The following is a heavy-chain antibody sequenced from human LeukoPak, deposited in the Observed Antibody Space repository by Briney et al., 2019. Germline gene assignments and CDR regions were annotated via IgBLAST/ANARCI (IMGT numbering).Heavy chain of an antibody. CDR1: GFTFSDYY. D-gene: IGHD2-2*01. CDR3: ARRYCSSTSCPPRFDP. V-gene: IGHV3-11*04. CDR2: ISSSGSTI. J-gene: IGHJ5*02. Sequence: GGSLRLSCAASGFTFSDYYMSWIRQAPGKGLEWVSYISSSGSTIYYADSVKGRFTISRDNAKNSLYLQMNSLRAEDTAVYYCARRYCSSTSCPPRFDPWGQGTLVTVSS.